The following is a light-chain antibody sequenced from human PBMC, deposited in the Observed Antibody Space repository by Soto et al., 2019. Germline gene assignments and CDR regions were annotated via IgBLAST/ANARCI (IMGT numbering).Light chain of an antibody. Sequence: PWDRATLSCRASQSIGIYLAWYQQTPGQSPRLLIYEASNRATGVPAKFSGTGSGTDFTLTISSLESEDFGIYYCQQRSTWPLTFGGGTRVEI. CDR1: QSIGIY. CDR3: QQRSTWPLT. J-gene: IGKJ4*01. CDR2: EAS. V-gene: IGKV3-11*01.